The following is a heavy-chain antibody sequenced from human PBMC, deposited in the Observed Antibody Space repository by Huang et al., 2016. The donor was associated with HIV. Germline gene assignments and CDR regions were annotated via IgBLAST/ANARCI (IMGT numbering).Heavy chain of an antibody. J-gene: IGHJ5*02. Sequence: QVQLQESGPGLVKPSETLSLTCTVSGGSMSSYYWSWIRQPPGKGLEWIGYIYYSGITNYNPALKRRCTISVDTSKNQFSLRLSSVTAADTAVYYCASASIAARRWFDPWGQGSLVTVSS. CDR2: IYYSGIT. D-gene: IGHD6-6*01. CDR3: ASASIAARRWFDP. CDR1: GGSMSSYY. V-gene: IGHV4-59*01.